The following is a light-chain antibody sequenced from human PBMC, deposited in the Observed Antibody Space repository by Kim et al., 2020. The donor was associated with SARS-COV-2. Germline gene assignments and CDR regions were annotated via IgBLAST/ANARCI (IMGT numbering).Light chain of an antibody. CDR1: ESVNNNY. V-gene: IGKV3-20*01. CDR2: GAS. CDR3: QQYGISAPWT. J-gene: IGKJ1*01. Sequence: EIVLTQSPLTLSLSPGERATLSCRATESVNNNYLAWYQKKPGQAPRLLIYGASSRATDIPDRFSGSGSGTDFTLTISRLEPEYFAVYYCQQYGISAPWTFGQGTQLEIK.